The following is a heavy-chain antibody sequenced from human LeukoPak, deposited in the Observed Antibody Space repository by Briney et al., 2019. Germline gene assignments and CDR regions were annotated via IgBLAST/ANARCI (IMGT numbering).Heavy chain of an antibody. V-gene: IGHV3-23*01. D-gene: IGHD3-10*01. Sequence: PGGSLRLSCAASGFTFSSYAMSWVRQAPGKGLEWVSAISGSGGSTYYADSVKGRFTISRDNSKNTLYLQMNSLRVEDTAVYYCAREAPMVRGFIKDHYYYYMDVWGKGTTVTVSS. CDR3: AREAPMVRGFIKDHYYYYMDV. CDR1: GFTFSSYA. CDR2: ISGSGGST. J-gene: IGHJ6*03.